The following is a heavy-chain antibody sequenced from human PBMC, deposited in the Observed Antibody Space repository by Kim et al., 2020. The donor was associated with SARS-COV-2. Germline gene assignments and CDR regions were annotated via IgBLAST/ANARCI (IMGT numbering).Heavy chain of an antibody. Sequence: GGSLRLSCAASGFTFSSYAMHWVRQAPGKGLEWVAVISYDGSNKYYADSVKGRFTISRDNSKNTLYLQMNSLRAEDTAVYYCEVAGFLGYWGQGTLVTVSS. J-gene: IGHJ4*02. D-gene: IGHD6-19*01. CDR3: EVAGFLGY. CDR2: ISYDGSNK. CDR1: GFTFSSYA. V-gene: IGHV3-30*04.